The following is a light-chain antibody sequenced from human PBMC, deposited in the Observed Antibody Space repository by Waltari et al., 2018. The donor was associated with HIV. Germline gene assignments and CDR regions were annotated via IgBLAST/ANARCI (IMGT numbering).Light chain of an antibody. CDR1: QDLDNW. J-gene: IGKJ5*01. V-gene: IGKV1-12*01. CDR3: QQANSFPIT. Sequence: DIQMTQSPSSVSASVGDRITVTCRASQDLDNWLAWYQQRPGKAPKALIYKTSTLQSGVPSRFSGDGSGTEFTLTISSLQPEDFATYYCQQANSFPITFGQGTRREMK. CDR2: KTS.